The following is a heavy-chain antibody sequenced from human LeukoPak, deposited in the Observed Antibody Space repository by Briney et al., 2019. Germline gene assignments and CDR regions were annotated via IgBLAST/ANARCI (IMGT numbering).Heavy chain of an antibody. CDR2: IYYSGST. CDR3: ASADYYDSRSQGAFDI. J-gene: IGHJ3*02. Sequence: SETLSLTCTVSGGSISSYYWSLIRQPPGKGLEWIGYIYYSGSTNYNPSLKSRVTISVDTSKNQFSLKLSSVTAADTAVYYCASADYYDSRSQGAFDIWGQGTMVTVSS. CDR1: GGSISSYY. D-gene: IGHD3-22*01. V-gene: IGHV4-59*01.